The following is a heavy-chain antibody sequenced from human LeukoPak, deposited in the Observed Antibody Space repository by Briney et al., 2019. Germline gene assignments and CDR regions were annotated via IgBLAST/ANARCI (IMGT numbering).Heavy chain of an antibody. V-gene: IGHV1-2*02. CDR1: GYTFTGYY. Sequence: ASVKVSCKASGYTFTGYYMHWVRQAPGQGLEWMGWINPNSGGTNYAQKFQGRVTMTRDTSISTAYMELSRLRSDDTAVYYCARDVRYSSSWYEIDYRGQGTLVTVSS. CDR2: INPNSGGT. CDR3: ARDVRYSSSWYEIDY. D-gene: IGHD6-13*01. J-gene: IGHJ4*02.